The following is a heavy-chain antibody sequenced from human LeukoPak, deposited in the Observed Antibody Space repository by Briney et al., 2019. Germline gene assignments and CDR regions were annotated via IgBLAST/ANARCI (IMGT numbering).Heavy chain of an antibody. CDR2: IYYTGGT. V-gene: IGHV4-59*01. CDR3: ARGGDGDYLSYWYFDI. D-gene: IGHD4-17*01. CDR1: GGSINNFY. J-gene: IGHJ2*01. Sequence: KPSETLSLTCTVSGGSINNFYWYWVRQPPGKGLEWIGYIYYTGGTNYNPSLKSRLTISVDTSKNLFSLRLTYVTAADTAVYYCARGGDGDYLSYWYFDIWGRGTLVTVSS.